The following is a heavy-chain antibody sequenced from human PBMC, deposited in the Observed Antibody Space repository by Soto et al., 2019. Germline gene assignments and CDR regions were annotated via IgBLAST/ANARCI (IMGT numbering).Heavy chain of an antibody. CDR3: ARAYGGYADY. CDR1: GGSINSYD. Sequence: SETLSLTCTVSGGSINSYDWSWLRQPPGKGLEWIGYIYYSGSTNYNPSLKSRVTISVDTSKNQFSLKLSSVTAADTAVYYCARAYGGYADYWGQGALVTVSS. CDR2: IYYSGST. J-gene: IGHJ4*02. V-gene: IGHV4-59*01. D-gene: IGHD5-12*01.